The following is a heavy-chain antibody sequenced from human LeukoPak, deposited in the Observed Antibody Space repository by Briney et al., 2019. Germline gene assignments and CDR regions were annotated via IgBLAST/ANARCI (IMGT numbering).Heavy chain of an antibody. V-gene: IGHV3-66*01. CDR2: ISGSGDDT. Sequence: GGSLRLSCAASGFTVSSNYMSWVRQAPGKGLEWVSGISGSGDDTYYADSVKGRFTISRGNSKNTLYLQMNSLRAEDTAVYYCARDPTQWLRYGYFDYWGQGTLVTVSS. CDR1: GFTVSSNY. J-gene: IGHJ4*02. CDR3: ARDPTQWLRYGYFDY. D-gene: IGHD5-12*01.